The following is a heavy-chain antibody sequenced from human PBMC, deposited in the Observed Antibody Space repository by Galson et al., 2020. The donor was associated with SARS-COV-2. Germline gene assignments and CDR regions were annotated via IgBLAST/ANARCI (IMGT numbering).Heavy chain of an antibody. V-gene: IGHV4-59*08. CDR3: ARVIVGATSGMDV. D-gene: IGHD1-26*01. J-gene: IGHJ6*02. CDR2: IYYSGST. CDR1: GGSISTYY. Sequence: SETLSLTCSVSGGSISTYYWSWIRQPPGKGLEWIGYIYYSGSTNYNPSLKSRVTISVDTSKNQFSLKLSSVTAADTAVYYCARVIVGATSGMDVWGQGTTVTVSS.